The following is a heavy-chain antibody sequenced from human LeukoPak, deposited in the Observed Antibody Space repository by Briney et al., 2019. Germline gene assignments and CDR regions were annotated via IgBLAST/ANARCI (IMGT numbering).Heavy chain of an antibody. Sequence: PGGSLRLSCAASGFTFSSYSMNWVRQAPGKGLEWVSYISSSSSTIYYADSVKGRFTISRDNAKNSLYLQMNSLRAEDTAVYYCARLGARRRGSYYYDSSGSQNWFDPWGQGTLVTVSS. CDR2: ISSSSSTI. V-gene: IGHV3-48*01. CDR1: GFTFSSYS. CDR3: ARLGARRRGSYYYDSSGSQNWFDP. D-gene: IGHD3-22*01. J-gene: IGHJ5*02.